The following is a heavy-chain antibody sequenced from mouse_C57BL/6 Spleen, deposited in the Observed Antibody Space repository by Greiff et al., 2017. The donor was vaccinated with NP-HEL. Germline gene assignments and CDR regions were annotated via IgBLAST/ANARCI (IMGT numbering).Heavy chain of an antibody. CDR3: ARFYYDYDSWFAY. V-gene: IGHV1-7*01. D-gene: IGHD2-4*01. J-gene: IGHJ3*01. CDR2: INPSSGYT. CDR1: GYTFTSYW. Sequence: VQLRQSGAELAKPGASVKLSCKASGYTFTSYWMHWVKQRPGQGLEWIGYINPSSGYTKYNQKFKDKATLTADKSSSTAYMQLSSLTYEDSAVYYCARFYYDYDSWFAYWGQGTLVTVSA.